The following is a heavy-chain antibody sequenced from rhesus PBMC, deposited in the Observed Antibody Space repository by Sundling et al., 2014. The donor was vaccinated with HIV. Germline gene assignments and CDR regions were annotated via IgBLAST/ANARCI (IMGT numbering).Heavy chain of an antibody. CDR1: GGSIRDSYR. J-gene: IGHJ4*01. CDR2: IYGGSTTA. D-gene: IGHD4-23*01. Sequence: QVQLQESGPGVVKPSETLSLTCAVSGGSIRDSYRWHWIRQPPGKGLEWIGYIYGGSTTAKDNPSLKSRVTFSRDTSKNQFSLNLRSVTAADTAVYYCVIDIQSYRFEYWGQGVLVTVSS. CDR3: VIDIQSYRFEY. V-gene: IGHV4S10*01.